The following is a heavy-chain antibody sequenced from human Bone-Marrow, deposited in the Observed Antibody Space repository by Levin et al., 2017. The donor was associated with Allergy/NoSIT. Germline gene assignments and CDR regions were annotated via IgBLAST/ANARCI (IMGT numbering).Heavy chain of an antibody. J-gene: IGHJ6*02. Sequence: LSLTCAASGFIFSNYDMHWVRQAPGKGLEWVAVISYDGSSKSYAESVRGRFTISRDNSKNTLYLQMNSLRPEDSAVYYCARPQLDYHGSGSDYGVDGWGQGTTVTVS. D-gene: IGHD3-10*01. CDR1: GFIFSNYD. CDR3: ARPQLDYHGSGSDYGVDG. V-gene: IGHV3-30-3*01. CDR2: ISYDGSSK.